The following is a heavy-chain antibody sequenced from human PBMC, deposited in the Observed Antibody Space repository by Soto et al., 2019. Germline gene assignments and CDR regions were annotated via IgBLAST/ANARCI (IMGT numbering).Heavy chain of an antibody. Sequence: GGSLRLSCAASGFTFSDYYMSWIRQAPGKGLEWVSYISSSSSYTNYADSVKGRFTISRDNAKNSLYLQMNSLRAEDTAVYYCARDAEPEDSSGYYYDIWGQGTMVTVSS. V-gene: IGHV3-11*06. J-gene: IGHJ3*02. D-gene: IGHD3-22*01. CDR1: GFTFSDYY. CDR2: ISSSSSYT. CDR3: ARDAEPEDSSGYYYDI.